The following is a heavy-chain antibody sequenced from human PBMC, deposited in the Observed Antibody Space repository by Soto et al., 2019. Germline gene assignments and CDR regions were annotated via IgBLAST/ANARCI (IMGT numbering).Heavy chain of an antibody. CDR2: IYWDDDE. CDR3: AHLVAGNFDY. V-gene: IGHV2-5*02. J-gene: IGHJ4*02. Sequence: QITLKESGPTLVKPTQTLTLTCTFSGFSLHTSGVGVGWIRQPPGEALEWLALIYWDDDERYNPSLKTRLTITKDTSKNHVVLTLTNMDPVDTATYYCAHLVAGNFDYCGQGSLVTVSS. CDR1: GFSLHTSGVG.